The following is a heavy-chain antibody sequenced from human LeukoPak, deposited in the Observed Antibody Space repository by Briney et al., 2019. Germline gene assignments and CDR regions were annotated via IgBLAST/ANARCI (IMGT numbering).Heavy chain of an antibody. V-gene: IGHV1-58*02. Sequence: SVKVSCKASGFTFTSSAMQWVRQARGQRLEWIGWIVVGSGNTNYAQKFQERVTITRDMSTSTAYMELSSLRSEDTAVYYRAAFPITMVRGVTAFDYWGQGTLVTVSS. CDR1: GFTFTSSA. D-gene: IGHD3-10*01. J-gene: IGHJ4*02. CDR2: IVVGSGNT. CDR3: AAFPITMVRGVTAFDY.